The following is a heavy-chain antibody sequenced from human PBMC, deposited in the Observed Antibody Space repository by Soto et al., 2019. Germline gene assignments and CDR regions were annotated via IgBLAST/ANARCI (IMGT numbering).Heavy chain of an antibody. CDR2: ISGSGGST. V-gene: IGHV3-23*01. D-gene: IGHD2-8*01. Sequence: GGSLRLSCAASGFTFSSYAMSWVRQAPGKGLEWVSAISGSGGSTYYADSVKGRFTISRDNSKNTLYLQMNSLRAEDTAVYYCAKDLARGVVLMVYPLYWGQGTLVTVSS. CDR1: GFTFSSYA. CDR3: AKDLARGVVLMVYPLY. J-gene: IGHJ4*02.